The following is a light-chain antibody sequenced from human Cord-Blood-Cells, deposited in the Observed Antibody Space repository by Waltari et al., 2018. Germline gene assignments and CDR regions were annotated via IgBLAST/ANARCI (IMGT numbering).Light chain of an antibody. CDR2: YDS. J-gene: IGLJ2*01. V-gene: IGLV3-21*04. Sequence: SYVLTQPPSVSVAPGKTARITCGGNNIGSKSVHWYQQKPGRAPVLVIYYDSDRPSGSPERFSGSNSGNTATLTSSRVEAGDEADYYCQVWDSSSDHVVFGGGTKLTVL. CDR3: QVWDSSSDHVV. CDR1: NIGSKS.